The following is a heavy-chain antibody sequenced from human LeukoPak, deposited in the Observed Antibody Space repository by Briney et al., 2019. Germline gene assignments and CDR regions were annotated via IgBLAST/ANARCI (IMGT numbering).Heavy chain of an antibody. Sequence: GESLKISCKGSGYSFTSYWIGWVRQMPGKGLEWMGIIYPGDSDTTYSPSFQGQVTISADNSINTAYLQWSSLKASDTAMYYCARGEGVCSGGSCYQSDFWGQGTLVTVSS. V-gene: IGHV5-51*01. CDR2: IYPGDSDT. CDR3: ARGEGVCSGGSCYQSDF. D-gene: IGHD2-15*01. CDR1: GYSFTSYW. J-gene: IGHJ4*02.